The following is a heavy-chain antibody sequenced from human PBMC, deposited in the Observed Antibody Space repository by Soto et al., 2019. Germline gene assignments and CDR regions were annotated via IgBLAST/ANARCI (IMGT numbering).Heavy chain of an antibody. V-gene: IGHV4-39*07. J-gene: IGHJ6*02. D-gene: IGHD6-13*01. CDR2: IYYSGST. CDR3: ARGSSSAKGHGYYYYGMDV. CDR1: GGSITSSSYY. Sequence: SETLSLTCTVSGGSITSSSYYWGWIRQPPGKGLEWIGSIYYSGSTYYNPSLKSRVTISVDTSKNQFSLKLTSVTAADTAVYYCARGSSSAKGHGYYYYGMDVWGQGTKVTVSS.